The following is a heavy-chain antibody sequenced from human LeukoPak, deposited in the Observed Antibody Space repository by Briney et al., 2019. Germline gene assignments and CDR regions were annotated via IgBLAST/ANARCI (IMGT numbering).Heavy chain of an antibody. V-gene: IGHV3-11*04. CDR1: GFTFSDYY. CDR3: ARDPKKGGSWSNWFDP. D-gene: IGHD2-15*01. Sequence: PGGSLRLSCAASGFTFSDYYMSWIRQAPGKGLEWISYISSSGSAIYYADSVKGRFTISRDNAKNSLYLQMNSLRAEDTAVYYCARDPKKGGSWSNWFDPWGQGTLVTVSS. CDR2: ISSSGSAI. J-gene: IGHJ5*02.